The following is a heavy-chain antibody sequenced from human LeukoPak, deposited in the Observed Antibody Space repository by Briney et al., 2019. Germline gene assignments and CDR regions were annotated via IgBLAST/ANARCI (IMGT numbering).Heavy chain of an antibody. Sequence: GGSLRLSCAASGFTVSSNYMSWVRQAPGKGLEWVSVIYSGGSTYYADSVKGRFTISRDNSKNTLYHQMNSLRAEDTAVYYCARTSSWYPYYFDYWGQGTLVTVSS. J-gene: IGHJ4*02. V-gene: IGHV3-53*01. D-gene: IGHD6-13*01. CDR2: IYSGGST. CDR1: GFTVSSNY. CDR3: ARTSSWYPYYFDY.